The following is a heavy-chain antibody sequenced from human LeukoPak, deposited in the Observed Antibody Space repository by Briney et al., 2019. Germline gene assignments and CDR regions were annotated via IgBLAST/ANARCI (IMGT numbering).Heavy chain of an antibody. CDR1: GGTFSSYA. CDR3: ASELDCSGGSCYGY. J-gene: IGHJ4*02. D-gene: IGHD2-15*01. Sequence: SVKVSCKASGGTFSSYAISWVRQAPGQGLEWMGGIIPIFGTANYAQKFQGRVTITTDESTSTAYMELSSLRSEDTAVYYCASELDCSGGSCYGYGGQGTLVTVSS. V-gene: IGHV1-69*05. CDR2: IIPIFGTA.